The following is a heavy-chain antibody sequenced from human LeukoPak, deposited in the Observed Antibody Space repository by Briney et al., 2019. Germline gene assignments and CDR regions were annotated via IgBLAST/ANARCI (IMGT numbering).Heavy chain of an antibody. J-gene: IGHJ4*02. V-gene: IGHV3-73*01. CDR2: IRSKANSYAT. Sequence: GRSLRLSCAASGFTFSGSAMHWVRQASGKGLEWVGRIRSKANSYATAYAASVKGRFTISRDDSKNTAYLQMNSLKTEDTAVYYCTRRGGTPDFDYWGQGTLVTVSP. CDR1: GFTFSGSA. CDR3: TRRGGTPDFDY. D-gene: IGHD1-1*01.